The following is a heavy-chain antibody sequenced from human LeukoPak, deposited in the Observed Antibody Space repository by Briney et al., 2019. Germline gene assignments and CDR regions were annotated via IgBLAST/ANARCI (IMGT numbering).Heavy chain of an antibody. V-gene: IGHV3-23*01. CDR1: GFTFSTYA. Sequence: GGSLRLSCAASGFTFSTYAMSWVRQAPGKGLEWVSTISGSGGSTYYADSVKGRFTISRDNSKNTLYLQMNSLRAEDTAVYYCAKGVLFSWPITTDWYFDLWGRGTLVTVSS. CDR2: ISGSGGST. J-gene: IGHJ2*01. CDR3: AKGVLFSWPITTDWYFDL. D-gene: IGHD3-22*01.